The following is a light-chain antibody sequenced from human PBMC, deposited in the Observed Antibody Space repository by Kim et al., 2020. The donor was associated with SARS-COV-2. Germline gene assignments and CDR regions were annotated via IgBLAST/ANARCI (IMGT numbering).Light chain of an antibody. CDR1: QSVSSSH. Sequence: SPGERATRSCRASQSVSSSHVAWYQQKPGQAPRLPIYGASSRATGIPDRFSGSGSGTDFTLTISRLEPEDFAVYFCQKYGPSLWTFGQGTKVDIK. V-gene: IGKV3-20*01. J-gene: IGKJ1*01. CDR2: GAS. CDR3: QKYGPSLWT.